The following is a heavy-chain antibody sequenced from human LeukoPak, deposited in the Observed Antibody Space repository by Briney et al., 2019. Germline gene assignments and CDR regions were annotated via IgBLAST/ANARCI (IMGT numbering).Heavy chain of an antibody. D-gene: IGHD2/OR15-2a*01. CDR2: ISSSSITI. CDR1: GFAFSSYN. V-gene: IGHV3-48*02. CDR3: ARRLLGPMDV. J-gene: IGHJ6*02. Sequence: PGGSLRLSCAASGFAFSSYNMNWVRQAPGKGLEWVSYISSSSITIHYADPVKGRFTISRDNAKNSLYLQMNSLRDEDTAVYYCARRLLGPMDVWGQGTTVTVSS.